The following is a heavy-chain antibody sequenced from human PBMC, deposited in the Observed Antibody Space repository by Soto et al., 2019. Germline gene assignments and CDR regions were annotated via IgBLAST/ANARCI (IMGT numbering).Heavy chain of an antibody. CDR2: IYYSGST. J-gene: IGHJ6*04. Sequence: SETLSLTCTVSGGSISSYYWSWIRQPPGKGLEWIGYIYYSGSTNYNPSLKSRVTISVETSKNQFSLKLGSVTAADTAVYYCAREGPITPGYCSSTSCYFRGPGDVWGKGTTVTVSS. CDR3: AREGPITPGYCSSTSCYFRGPGDV. V-gene: IGHV4-59*01. D-gene: IGHD2-2*01. CDR1: GGSISSYY.